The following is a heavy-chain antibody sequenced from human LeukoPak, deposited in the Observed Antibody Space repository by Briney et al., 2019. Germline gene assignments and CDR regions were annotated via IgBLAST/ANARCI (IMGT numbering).Heavy chain of an antibody. CDR2: IYHSGST. D-gene: IGHD6-19*01. CDR1: GYSISSGYY. J-gene: IGHJ4*02. CDR3: ARLTAVALIDY. Sequence: SETLSLTCAVSGYSISSGYYWGWIRQPPGKGLEWIGSIYHSGSTYYDPSLKSRVTISVDTSKNQFSLKLSSVTAADTAVYYCARLTAVALIDYWGQGTLVTVSS. V-gene: IGHV4-38-2*01.